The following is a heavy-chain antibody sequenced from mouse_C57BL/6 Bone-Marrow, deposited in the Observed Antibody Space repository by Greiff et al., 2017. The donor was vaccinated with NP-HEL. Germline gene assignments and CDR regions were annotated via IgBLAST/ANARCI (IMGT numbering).Heavy chain of an antibody. CDR2: ISYDGSN. CDR1: GYSITSGYY. J-gene: IGHJ3*01. Sequence: EVQLQESGPGLVKPSQSLSLTCSVTGYSITSGYYWNWIRQFPGNKLEWMGYISYDGSNNYNPSLKNRISITRDTSKNQFFLKLNSVTTEDTATYYCARRDGAWFAYWGQGTLVTVSA. V-gene: IGHV3-6*01. CDR3: ARRDGAWFAY.